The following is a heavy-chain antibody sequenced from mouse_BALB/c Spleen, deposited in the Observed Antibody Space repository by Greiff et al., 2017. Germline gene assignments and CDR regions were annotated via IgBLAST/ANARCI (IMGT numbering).Heavy chain of an antibody. CDR2: IRLKSDNYAT. V-gene: IGHV6-3*01. J-gene: IGHJ1*01. D-gene: IGHD1-1*01. CDR1: GFTFSSYW. Sequence: EVKVEESGGGLVQPGGSMKLSCVASGFTFSSYWMSWVRQSPEKGLEWVAEIRLKSDNYATHYAESVKGKFTISRDDSKSRLYLQMNSLRAEDTGIYYCTDHLRGYFDVWGAGTTVTVSS. CDR3: TDHLRGYFDV.